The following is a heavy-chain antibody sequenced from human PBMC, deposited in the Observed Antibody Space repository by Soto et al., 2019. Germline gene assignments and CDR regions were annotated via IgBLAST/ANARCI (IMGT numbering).Heavy chain of an antibody. CDR3: GRDLTSNANCIDP. CDR2: IYYTGKT. CDR1: GDYIHVGGYY. V-gene: IGHV4-30-4*01. J-gene: IGHJ5*02. D-gene: IGHD2-2*01. Sequence: SETLSLTCSVSGDYIHVGGYYWTWIRQRPGKGLEWMGYIYYTGKTYYNPSLESRLTMSVDRSKNQFSLRLTSATAADTAVYFCGRDLTSNANCIDPWGQGTLVTVSS.